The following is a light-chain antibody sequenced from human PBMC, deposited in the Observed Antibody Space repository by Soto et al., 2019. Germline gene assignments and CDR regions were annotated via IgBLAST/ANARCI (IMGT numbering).Light chain of an antibody. Sequence: QSVLTQSPSVSGAPRQSVNISCSGNNSNIGSNAVHWYQQLPGKAPKLLMYYNDMLPSGVSDRFSGSKSGTSASLAISGLQSEDEGDYYCATWDDRLTAWVFGGGIQLTVL. V-gene: IGLV1-36*01. CDR2: YND. J-gene: IGLJ3*02. CDR3: ATWDDRLTAWV. CDR1: NSNIGSNA.